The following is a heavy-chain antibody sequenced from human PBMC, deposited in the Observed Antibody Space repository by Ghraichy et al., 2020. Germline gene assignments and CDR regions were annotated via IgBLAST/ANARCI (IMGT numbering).Heavy chain of an antibody. V-gene: IGHV4-39*02. D-gene: IGHD1-14*01. CDR3: AGSFAVFRFFSL. CDR2: IHHSGST. CDR1: GGSISSSNYY. J-gene: IGHJ2*01. Sequence: ESLNISCTVSGGSISSSNYYWGWIRQSPGKGLEWIGSIHHSGSTYYNPSLESRVTLSVHTSKTHFSLMLSSVTAADTAVYYCAGSFAVFRFFSLWGRESLATVSS.